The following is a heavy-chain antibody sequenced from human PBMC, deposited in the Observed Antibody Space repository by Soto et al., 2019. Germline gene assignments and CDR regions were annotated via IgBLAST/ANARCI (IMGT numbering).Heavy chain of an antibody. Sequence: SETLSLTCTVSGGSISSSSYYWGWIRQPPGKGLEWIGYIYYSGSTYYNPSLKSRVTISVDTSKNQFSLKLSSVTAADTAVYYCARDKAKTIFGVVTSLDYYYGMDVWGQGTTVTVSS. V-gene: IGHV4-31*03. CDR2: IYYSGST. D-gene: IGHD3-3*01. CDR1: GGSISSSSYY. J-gene: IGHJ6*02. CDR3: ARDKAKTIFGVVTSLDYYYGMDV.